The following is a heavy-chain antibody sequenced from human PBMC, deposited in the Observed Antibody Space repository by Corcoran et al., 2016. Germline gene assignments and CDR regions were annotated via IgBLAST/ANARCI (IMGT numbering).Heavy chain of an antibody. Sequence: EVQLVESGGGLVQPGGSLRLSCAASGFTFSSYSMNWVRQAPGKGLEWVSYISSSSSTIYYADSVKGRFTISRDNAKNSLYLQMNSLRDEDTAVYYCARVSSGWYEPSFFFDYWGQGTLVTVSS. CDR3: ARVSSGWYEPSFFFDY. D-gene: IGHD6-19*01. CDR1: GFTFSSYS. V-gene: IGHV3-48*02. J-gene: IGHJ4*02. CDR2: ISSSSSTI.